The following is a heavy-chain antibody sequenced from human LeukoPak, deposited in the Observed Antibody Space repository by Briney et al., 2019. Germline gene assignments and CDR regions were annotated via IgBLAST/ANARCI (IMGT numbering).Heavy chain of an antibody. D-gene: IGHD6-6*01. J-gene: IGHJ5*02. CDR1: GFIQSLYA. CDR2: ISGSSSHT. V-gene: IGHV3-23*01. CDR3: AKEADYTYAAPELLVDS. Sequence: PGGSLRLSCVPSGFIQSLYAMSGGRQAPGKGLEWVSGISGSSSHTKDADFVRGRFTIYRDNSRNTLFLQLNSLTAEDTAVYYCAKEADYTYAAPELLVDSWRRGSLVIVSS.